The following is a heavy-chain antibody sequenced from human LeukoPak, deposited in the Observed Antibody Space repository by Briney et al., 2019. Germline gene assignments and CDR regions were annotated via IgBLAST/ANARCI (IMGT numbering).Heavy chain of an antibody. CDR2: IIPIFGTA. V-gene: IGHV1-69*05. Sequence: SVKVSCKASGGTFSSYAISWVRQAPGQGLEWMGGIIPIFGTANYAQKFQGRVTITTDESTSTAYMELSSLRSEDTAVYYCARPSIAAAGFYYYMDVWGKGTTVTVSS. D-gene: IGHD6-13*01. J-gene: IGHJ6*03. CDR3: ARPSIAAAGFYYYMDV. CDR1: GGTFSSYA.